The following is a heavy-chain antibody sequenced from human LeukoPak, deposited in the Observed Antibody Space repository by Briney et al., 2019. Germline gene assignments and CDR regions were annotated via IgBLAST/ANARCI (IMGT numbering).Heavy chain of an antibody. CDR3: ARVWGIAAAVNWFDP. D-gene: IGHD6-13*01. Sequence: ASVKVSCKASGYTFSGYYMHWVRQAPGQGLEWMGIINPSGGSTSYAQKFQGRVTMTRDMSTSTVYMELSSLRSEDTAVYYCARVWGIAAAVNWFDPWGQGTLVTVSS. V-gene: IGHV1-46*01. CDR1: GYTFSGYY. CDR2: INPSGGST. J-gene: IGHJ5*02.